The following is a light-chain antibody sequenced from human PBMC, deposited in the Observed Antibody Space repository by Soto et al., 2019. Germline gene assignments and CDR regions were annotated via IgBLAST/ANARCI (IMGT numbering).Light chain of an antibody. CDR2: DVS. Sequence: QSALTQPASVSGSPGQSITISCTGTSSDVGGYNYVSWYQQHPGKAPKLMTYDVSNRPSGVSNRFSGSKSGNTASLTISGLQAEYEADYYCSSYTSRSPLVVFGGGTKLTVL. J-gene: IGLJ2*01. CDR3: SSYTSRSPLVV. V-gene: IGLV2-14*01. CDR1: SSDVGGYNY.